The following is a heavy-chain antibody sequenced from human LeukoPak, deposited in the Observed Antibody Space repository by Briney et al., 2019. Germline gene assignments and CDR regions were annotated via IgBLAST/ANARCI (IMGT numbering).Heavy chain of an antibody. D-gene: IGHD1-26*01. CDR1: GFTFSDYY. CDR3: AREPSIVGATTGYFDY. V-gene: IGHV3-11*01. CDR2: ISSSGSTI. J-gene: IGHJ4*02. Sequence: GGSLRLSCAASGFTFSDYYMSWIRQAPGKGLEWVSYISSSGSTIYYADSVKGRFTISRDNAKNSLYPQMNSLRAEDTAVYYCAREPSIVGATTGYFDYWGQGTLVTVSS.